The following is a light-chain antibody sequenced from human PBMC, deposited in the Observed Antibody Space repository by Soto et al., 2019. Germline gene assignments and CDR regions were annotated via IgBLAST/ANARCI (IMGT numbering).Light chain of an antibody. CDR1: SSDVGGHNH. Sequence: QSALTQPRSVSGSPGQSVTVSCTGTSSDVGGHNHVSWYQQHPGKAPKLMISDVNKRPSGLPDRFSGSKSGTTASPTISGVEAEDESDYSCCSCAGIIFVFGTGTKLTVL. V-gene: IGLV2-11*01. J-gene: IGLJ1*01. CDR2: DVN. CDR3: CSCAGIIFV.